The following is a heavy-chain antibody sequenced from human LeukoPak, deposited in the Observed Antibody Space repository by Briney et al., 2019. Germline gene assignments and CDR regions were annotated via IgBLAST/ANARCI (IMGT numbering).Heavy chain of an antibody. D-gene: IGHD1-26*01. CDR3: ARLIVETIRWFDP. J-gene: IGHJ5*02. V-gene: IGHV3-11*06. CDR2: ISSSNIYT. CDR1: GFTFSNYY. Sequence: GGSLRLSCAASGFTFSNYYMGWIRQAPGKGLEWVSYISSSNIYTDYADSVKGRFTISRDNAKNLLYLQMNSLRAEDTAVYYCARLIVETIRWFDPWGQGTLVTVSS.